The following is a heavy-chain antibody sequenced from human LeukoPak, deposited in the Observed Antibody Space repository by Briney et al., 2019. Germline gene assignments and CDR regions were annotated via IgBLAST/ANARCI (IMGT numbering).Heavy chain of an antibody. CDR1: GFTFSSYW. V-gene: IGHV4-4*02. J-gene: IGHJ4*02. CDR2: IYYTGST. D-gene: IGHD6-19*01. Sequence: PGGSLRLSCAASGFTFSSYWMSWVRQAPGKGLEWIGNIYYTGSTYYNPSLKSRVTISVDTSKNQFSLKLSSVTAADTAIYYCARGSYPGWYNGEFDYWGQGTLVTVSS. CDR3: ARGSYPGWYNGEFDY.